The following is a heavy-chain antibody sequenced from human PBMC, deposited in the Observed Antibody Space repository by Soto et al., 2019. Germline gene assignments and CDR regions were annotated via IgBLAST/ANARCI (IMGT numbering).Heavy chain of an antibody. Sequence: SQTLSLTCAISGDSVSSNSAAWNWIRQSPSRGLEWLGRTYYRSKLYNDYAVSVKSRITINPDTSKNQFSLQLNSVTPEDTAVYYCTRESTRDGSSTSCAPPRYYYYGMDVWGQGTTGTVSS. CDR1: GDSVSSNSAA. V-gene: IGHV6-1*01. D-gene: IGHD2-2*01. J-gene: IGHJ6*02. CDR3: TRESTRDGSSTSCAPPRYYYYGMDV. CDR2: TYYRSKLYN.